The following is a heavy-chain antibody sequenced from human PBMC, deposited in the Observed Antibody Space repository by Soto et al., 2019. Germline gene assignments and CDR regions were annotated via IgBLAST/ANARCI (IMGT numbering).Heavy chain of an antibody. V-gene: IGHV3-53*02. CDR1: GFIVSSSY. CDR3: ARCSGWYGQCYFDC. J-gene: IGHJ4*02. Sequence: DVQLVETGGGLIQPGGSLRLSCAASGFIVSSSYMSWVRQAPGKGLEWVSVLYSDGRTYYADSVKGRFTISRDNSKNTLYLQLNSLSVEDTAVYYCARCSGWYGQCYFDCWGQGTLVTVSS. D-gene: IGHD6-13*01. CDR2: LYSDGRT.